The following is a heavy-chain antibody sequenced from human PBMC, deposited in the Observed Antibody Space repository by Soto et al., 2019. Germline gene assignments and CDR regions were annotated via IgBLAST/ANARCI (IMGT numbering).Heavy chain of an antibody. D-gene: IGHD2-2*01. Sequence: ASVKVSCKASGYTFTSYGISWVRQAPGQGLEWMGWMNPNSGNTGYAQKFQGRVTMTRNTSISTAYMELSSLRSEDTAVYYCARGRHDIVVVPAAPYYYYYMDVWGKGTTVTVSS. CDR1: GYTFTSYG. CDR2: MNPNSGNT. J-gene: IGHJ6*03. CDR3: ARGRHDIVVVPAAPYYYYYMDV. V-gene: IGHV1-8*02.